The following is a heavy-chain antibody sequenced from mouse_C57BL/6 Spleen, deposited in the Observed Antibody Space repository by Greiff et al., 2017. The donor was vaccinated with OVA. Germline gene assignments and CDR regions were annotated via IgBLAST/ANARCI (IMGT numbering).Heavy chain of an antibody. CDR3: ARGYGSSCWFAY. D-gene: IGHD1-1*01. CDR2: INPNNGGT. Sequence: VQLQQPGPELVKPGASVKMSCKASGYTFTDYNMHWVKQSHGKSLEWIGYINPNNGGTSYNQKFKGKATLTVNKSSSTAYMELRSLTSEDSAVYYCARGYGSSCWFAYWGQGTLVTVSA. J-gene: IGHJ3*01. V-gene: IGHV1-22*01. CDR1: GYTFTDYN.